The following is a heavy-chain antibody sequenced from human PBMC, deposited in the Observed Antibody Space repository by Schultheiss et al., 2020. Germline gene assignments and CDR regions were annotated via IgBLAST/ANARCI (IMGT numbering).Heavy chain of an antibody. D-gene: IGHD4-17*01. CDR3: ARHYGDYFSYEFGS. CDR1: GGSISSSIYY. J-gene: IGHJ5*01. CDR2: IYHSGST. Sequence: PLSLTCTVSGGSISSSIYYCGWIRQPPGKGLEWIGYIYHSGSTYYNPYLKSRDIISVDTSKNEFSLKLSSVSAADTAVYYGARHYGDYFSYEFGSWGHGTLVTVSS. V-gene: IGHV4-39*01.